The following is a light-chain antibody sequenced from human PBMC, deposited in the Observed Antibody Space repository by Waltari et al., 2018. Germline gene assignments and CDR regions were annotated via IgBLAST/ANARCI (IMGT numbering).Light chain of an antibody. Sequence: QSALTQPPSASGSPGQSVTIACTGTSSAVGGYNYVPWYQQHPGKAPKLMNYEVSKRPSGVPDRFSGSKSGNTASLTVSGLQAEDEADYYCSSYAGSNYVFGTGTKVTVL. CDR1: SSAVGGYNY. CDR2: EVS. CDR3: SSYAGSNYV. J-gene: IGLJ1*01. V-gene: IGLV2-8*01.